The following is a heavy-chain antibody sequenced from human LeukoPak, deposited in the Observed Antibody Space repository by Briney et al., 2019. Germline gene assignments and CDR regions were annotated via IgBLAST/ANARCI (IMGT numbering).Heavy chain of an antibody. D-gene: IGHD3-16*01. Sequence: PSETLSLTCAVYGGSFSGYYWGWIRQPPGKGREWIGEINHSGSTNYNPCLRSRVTISEDTSKNQFSLKLSSVTAADTAVYYCARGGGTTDYWGQGTLVTVSS. CDR3: ARGGGTTDY. J-gene: IGHJ4*02. CDR2: INHSGST. V-gene: IGHV4-34*01. CDR1: GGSFSGYY.